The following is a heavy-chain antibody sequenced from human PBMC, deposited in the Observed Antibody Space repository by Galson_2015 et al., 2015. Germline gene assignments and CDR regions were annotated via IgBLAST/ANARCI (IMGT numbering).Heavy chain of an antibody. V-gene: IGHV1-46*01. J-gene: IGHJ6*02. CDR2: INPSGGTT. CDR3: ARGENDMDV. CDR1: GYTFTSYY. Sequence: SVKVSCKTSGYTFTSYYIHWVRQAPGQGLEWMGIINPSGGTTTYAQKFQGRVTMTRDTSTSTVYMELSSLRSEDTAVYYCARGENDMDVWGQGTTVTVSS.